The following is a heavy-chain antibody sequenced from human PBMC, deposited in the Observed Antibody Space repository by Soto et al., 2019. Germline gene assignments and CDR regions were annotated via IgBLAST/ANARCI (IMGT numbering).Heavy chain of an antibody. V-gene: IGHV1-24*01. CDR1: GYTLTELS. CDR3: ATGPPGGDYFDY. CDR2: FDPEDGET. J-gene: IGHJ4*02. Sequence: ASVKVSCKVSGYTLTELSMHWVRQAPGRGLEWMGGFDPEDGETIYAQKFQGRVTMTEDTSTDTVYMDLSSLRSEDTAVYYCATGPPGGDYFDYRGQGTLVTVPQ. D-gene: IGHD3-10*01.